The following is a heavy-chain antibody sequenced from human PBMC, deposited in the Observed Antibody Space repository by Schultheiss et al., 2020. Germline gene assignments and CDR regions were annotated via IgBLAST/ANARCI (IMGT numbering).Heavy chain of an antibody. V-gene: IGHV4-61*01. D-gene: IGHD4-17*01. Sequence: SETLSLTCTVSGGSVSSGSFYWSWIRQPPGKGLEWIGEINHSGSTNYNPSLKSRVTISVETSKNQFSLRLSSVTPADTAVYYCARGTTVTTSRSGYYGMDVWGQGTTVTVSS. CDR1: GGSVSSGSFY. CDR2: INHSGST. CDR3: ARGTTVTTSRSGYYGMDV. J-gene: IGHJ6*02.